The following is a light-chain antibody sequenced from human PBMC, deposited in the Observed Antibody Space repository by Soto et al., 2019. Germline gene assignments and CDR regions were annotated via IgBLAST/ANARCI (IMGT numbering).Light chain of an antibody. J-gene: IGKJ2*01. CDR3: QNKNNWPYI. Sequence: EIVMTQSPATLSVSPGERATLSCRASQSVSSNLAWYQQKPGQAPRLLIYGASTRATGIPARFSGSGSGTVFPPPISSLKFEDFAVYYCQNKNNWPYIFAQGTKWEIK. CDR2: GAS. CDR1: QSVSSN. V-gene: IGKV3-15*01.